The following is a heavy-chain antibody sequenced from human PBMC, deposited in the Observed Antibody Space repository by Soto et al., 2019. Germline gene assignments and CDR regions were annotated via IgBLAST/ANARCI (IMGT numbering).Heavy chain of an antibody. Sequence: QVQLVQSGAEVKKPGSSVKVSCKASGGTFSSYTSSWVRQAPGQGLEWMRRIIPILGIANYAQNFQGRVTMTADKSTSTAYMELSSLRSEDTAVYYCASQDGYGDYQTPFDIWGQGTMVTVSS. D-gene: IGHD4-17*01. CDR3: ASQDGYGDYQTPFDI. V-gene: IGHV1-69*02. CDR1: GGTFSSYT. CDR2: IIPILGIA. J-gene: IGHJ3*02.